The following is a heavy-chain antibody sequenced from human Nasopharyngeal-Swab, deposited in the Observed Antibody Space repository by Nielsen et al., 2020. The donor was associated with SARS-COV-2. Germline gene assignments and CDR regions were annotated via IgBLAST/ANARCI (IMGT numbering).Heavy chain of an antibody. CDR3: ERGALGWFDP. CDR2: IYTSGST. CDR1: GGSISSGSYY. Sequence: SETLSLTCTVSGGSISSGSYYWSWIRQPAGKGLEWIGRIYTSGSTNYNPSLKSRVTISVDTSKNQFSLKLSSVTAADTAVYYCERGALGWFDPWGQGTLVTVSS. J-gene: IGHJ5*02. V-gene: IGHV4-61*02. D-gene: IGHD3-10*01.